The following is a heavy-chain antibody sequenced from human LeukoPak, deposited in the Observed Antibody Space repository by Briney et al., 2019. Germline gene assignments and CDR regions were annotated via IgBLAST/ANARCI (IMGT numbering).Heavy chain of an antibody. CDR2: IYRRGST. J-gene: IGHJ6*03. V-gene: IGHV4-38-2*02. Sequence: SETLSLTCSGSNYSISNSLYWAWLRQPPGMGLEWIGSIYRRGSTFYNPSLKSRVTIPLDTSKNQFSLKLSSVTAADTAVYFCARGTYGYYMDVGSKGTTVTVSS. D-gene: IGHD4-17*01. CDR1: NYSISNSLY. CDR3: ARGTYGYYMDV.